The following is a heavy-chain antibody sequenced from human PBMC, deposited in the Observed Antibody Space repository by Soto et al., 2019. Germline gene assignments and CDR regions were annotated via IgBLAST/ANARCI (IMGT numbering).Heavy chain of an antibody. V-gene: IGHV4-31*03. J-gene: IGHJ5*02. CDR1: GGSISSGGYY. Sequence: SETLSLTSTVSGGSISSGGYYWSWIRQHPGKGLEWIGYIYYSGSTYYNPSLKSRVTISVDTSKNQFSLKLSSVTAADTAVYYCARAWGEQQLVLGHNWFDPWGQGTLVTVSS. CDR3: ARAWGEQQLVLGHNWFDP. D-gene: IGHD6-13*01. CDR2: IYYSGST.